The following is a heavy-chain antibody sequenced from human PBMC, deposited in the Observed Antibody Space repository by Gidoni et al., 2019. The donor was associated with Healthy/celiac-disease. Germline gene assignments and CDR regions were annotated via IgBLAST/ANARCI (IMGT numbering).Heavy chain of an antibody. CDR2: ISSSGSTI. J-gene: IGHJ3*02. CDR3: ARPSTYYYDSSGYYSSRRMKNDAFDI. CDR1: GFTFSSYE. D-gene: IGHD3-22*01. V-gene: IGHV3-48*03. Sequence: EVQLVESGGGLVQPGGSLRLSCAASGFTFSSYEMNWVRQAPGKGLEWVSYISSSGSTIYYADSVKGRFTISRDNAKNSLYLQMNSLRAEDTAVYYCARPSTYYYDSSGYYSSRRMKNDAFDIWGQGTMVTVSS.